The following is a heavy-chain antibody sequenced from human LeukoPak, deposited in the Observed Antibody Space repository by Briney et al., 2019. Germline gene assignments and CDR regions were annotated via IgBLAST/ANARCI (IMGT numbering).Heavy chain of an antibody. Sequence: ASVKVSCKASGYTFTSYYMHWVRQAPGQGLEWMGWINPNSGDTKYAQKFQGRVTMTRDTSISTAYMELSRLRSDGTAVYYCATQRGSYLWGTDFDYWGQGTLVTVSS. CDR2: INPNSGDT. V-gene: IGHV1-2*02. CDR3: ATQRGSYLWGTDFDY. J-gene: IGHJ4*02. D-gene: IGHD3-16*01. CDR1: GYTFTSYY.